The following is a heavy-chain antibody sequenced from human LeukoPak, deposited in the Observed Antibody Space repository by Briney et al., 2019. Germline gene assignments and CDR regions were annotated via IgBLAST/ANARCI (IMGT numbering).Heavy chain of an antibody. CDR3: SRSLDY. J-gene: IGHJ4*02. CDR1: GFPFSDYW. Sequence: GGSLRLSCAASGFPFSDYWMDRVRQAPGKGMEWVANINQDGSEQYYAASVKGRFTISRDNAKNSLYLQMNILRAEDTAVYYCSRSLDYLGQGALVTVSS. V-gene: IGHV3-7*01. CDR2: INQDGSEQ.